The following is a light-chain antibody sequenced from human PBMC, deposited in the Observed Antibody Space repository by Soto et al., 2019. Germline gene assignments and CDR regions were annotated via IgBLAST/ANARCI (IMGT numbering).Light chain of an antibody. CDR2: VNS. V-gene: IGLV1-40*01. Sequence: QSVLTQPPSVSGAPGQRVTISCTGTSSNIGAGYDVHWYQQVPGTSPKLLIFVNSNRPSGVPDRFSGSKSGTSASLAITGLQAEDEADYYCAAWDDSLKAVLFGGGTKVTVL. J-gene: IGLJ3*02. CDR1: SSNIGAGYD. CDR3: AAWDDSLKAVL.